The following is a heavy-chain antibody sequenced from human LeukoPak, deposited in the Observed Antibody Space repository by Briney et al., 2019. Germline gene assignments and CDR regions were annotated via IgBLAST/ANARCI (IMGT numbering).Heavy chain of an antibody. V-gene: IGHV3-74*03. J-gene: IGHJ4*02. D-gene: IGHD1-26*01. CDR1: GFTFSSYW. CDR2: INSDGSST. CDR3: VRGYSGTYRADY. Sequence: GGSLRLSCAASGFTFSSYWMHWVRQAPGKGLGLVWVSRINSDGSSTTYVDSVKGRFTISRDNAKNTLYLQMNSLRADDTAVYYCVRGYSGTYRADYWGQGTLVTVSS.